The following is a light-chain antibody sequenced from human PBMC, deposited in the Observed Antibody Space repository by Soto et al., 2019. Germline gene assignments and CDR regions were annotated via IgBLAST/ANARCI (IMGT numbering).Light chain of an antibody. V-gene: IGLV2-8*01. Sequence: QSAPTQPPSASGSPGQSVTISCTGTSSDVGGYNYVSWFRQYPGEAPKLMIYEVTKRPSGVPDRFSGSKSGNTASLTVSGLQAEDEADYYCNSYAGSNNWVFGGGTKLTVL. CDR1: SSDVGGYNY. CDR2: EVT. J-gene: IGLJ3*02. CDR3: NSYAGSNNWV.